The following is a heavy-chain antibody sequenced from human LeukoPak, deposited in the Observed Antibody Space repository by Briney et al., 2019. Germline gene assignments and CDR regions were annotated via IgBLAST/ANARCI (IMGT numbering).Heavy chain of an antibody. Sequence: SETLSLTCAVYGGSFSGYYWSWIRQPPGKGLEWIGEINHSGSTNYNPSLKSRVTISVDTSKNQFSLKLSSVTAADTAVYYCASWNSTIFWRRGAFDIWGQGTMVTVSS. V-gene: IGHV4-34*01. J-gene: IGHJ3*02. CDR2: INHSGST. CDR3: ASWNSTIFWRRGAFDI. D-gene: IGHD3-9*01. CDR1: GGSFSGYY.